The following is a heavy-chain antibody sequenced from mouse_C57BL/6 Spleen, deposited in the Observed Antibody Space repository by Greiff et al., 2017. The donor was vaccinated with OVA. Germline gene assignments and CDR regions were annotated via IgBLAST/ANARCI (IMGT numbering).Heavy chain of an antibody. CDR3: ARRGVCYDYDVGAY. CDR2: IDPSDSYT. J-gene: IGHJ3*01. D-gene: IGHD2-4*01. Sequence: QVQLQQPGAELVRPGTSVKLSCKASGYTFTSYWMHWVKQRPGQGLEWIGVIDPSDSYTNYNQKFKGKATLTVDTSSSTAYMQLSSLTSEDSAVYYCARRGVCYDYDVGAYWGQGTLVTVSA. CDR1: GYTFTSYW. V-gene: IGHV1-59*01.